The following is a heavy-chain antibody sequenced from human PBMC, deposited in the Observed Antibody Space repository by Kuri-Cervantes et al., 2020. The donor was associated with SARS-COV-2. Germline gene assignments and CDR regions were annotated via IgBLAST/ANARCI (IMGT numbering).Heavy chain of an antibody. D-gene: IGHD6-19*01. V-gene: IGHV3-30-3*01. CDR3: ASDCSGWYRDAFDI. Sequence: GESLKISCAASGFTFSSYAMHWVRQAPGKGLEWVAVISYDGSNKYYADSVKGQFTISRDNSKNTLYLQMNSLRAEDTAVYYCASDCSGWYRDAFDIWGQGTMVTVSS. CDR1: GFTFSSYA. CDR2: ISYDGSNK. J-gene: IGHJ3*02.